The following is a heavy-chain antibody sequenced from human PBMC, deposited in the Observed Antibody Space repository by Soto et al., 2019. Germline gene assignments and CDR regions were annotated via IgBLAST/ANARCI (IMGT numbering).Heavy chain of an antibody. CDR2: IYYSGST. D-gene: IGHD3-22*01. CDR1: DVSLSSFY. V-gene: IGHV4-59*01. CDR3: ARATPSSGYR. Sequence: SETQSVTNTVADVSLSSFYLILLRQPPGKGLEWIGYIYYSGSTNYNPSLKSRVTISVDTSKNQFSLKLSSVTAADTAVYYCARATPSSGYRRGQGTLVTVSS. J-gene: IGHJ4*02.